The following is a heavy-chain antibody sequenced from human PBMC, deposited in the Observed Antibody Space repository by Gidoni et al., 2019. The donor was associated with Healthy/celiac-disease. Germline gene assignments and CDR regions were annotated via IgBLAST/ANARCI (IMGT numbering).Heavy chain of an antibody. CDR3: ARDDTSVAGFDY. J-gene: IGHJ4*02. CDR1: GFTFSSYS. V-gene: IGHV3-21*01. Sequence: EVQLVESGGGLVKPGGSLRLSCAASGFTFSSYSMNWVRQAPGKGLEWVSSISSSSSYIYYADSVKGRFTISRDNAKNSLYLQMNSLRAEDTAVYYCARDDTSVAGFDYWGQGTLVTVSS. CDR2: ISSSSSYI. D-gene: IGHD6-19*01.